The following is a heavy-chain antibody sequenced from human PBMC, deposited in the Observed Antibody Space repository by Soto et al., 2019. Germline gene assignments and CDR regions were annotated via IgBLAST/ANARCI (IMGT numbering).Heavy chain of an antibody. V-gene: IGHV5-10-1*01. CDR1: GYNFTSYW. J-gene: IGHJ6*02. CDR3: ARRGYDFWSGLDV. Sequence: GESLKISCKGSGYNFTSYWIIWVRQMPGKGLEWMGNIDPTDSFTNYSPSFQGHVTISTDKSMSTAYLQWGTLKASDTAMYYCARRGYDFWSGLDVWGQGTTVTVSS. D-gene: IGHD3-3*01. CDR2: IDPTDSFT.